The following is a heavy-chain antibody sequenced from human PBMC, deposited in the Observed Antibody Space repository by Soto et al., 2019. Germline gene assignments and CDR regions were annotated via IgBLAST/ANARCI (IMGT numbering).Heavy chain of an antibody. CDR2: IDWDDDK. Sequence: SGPTLVNPTHTLTLTCTFSGFSLSTSGMRVSWIRQPPGKALEWLARIDWDDDKFYSTSLKTRLTISKDTSKNQVVLTMTNMDPVDTATYYCARGYCSSTSCSNWFDPWGQGTLVTV. D-gene: IGHD2-2*01. V-gene: IGHV2-70*04. CDR3: ARGYCSSTSCSNWFDP. J-gene: IGHJ5*02. CDR1: GFSLSTSGMR.